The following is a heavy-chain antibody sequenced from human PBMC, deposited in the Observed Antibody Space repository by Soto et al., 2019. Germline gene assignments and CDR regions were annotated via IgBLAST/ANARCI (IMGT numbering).Heavy chain of an antibody. V-gene: IGHV3-30*18. J-gene: IGHJ5*02. Sequence: PGGSLRLSCAASGFTFSSYGMHWVRQAPGKGLEWVAVISYDGSNKYYADSVKGRFTISRDNSKNTLYLQMNSLRAEDTAVYYCAKARLELPLNWFDPWGQGTLVTVSS. CDR2: ISYDGSNK. CDR3: AKARLELPLNWFDP. D-gene: IGHD1-7*01. CDR1: GFTFSSYG.